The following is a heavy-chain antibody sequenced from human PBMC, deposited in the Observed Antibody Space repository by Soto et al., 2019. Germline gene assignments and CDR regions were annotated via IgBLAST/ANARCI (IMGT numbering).Heavy chain of an antibody. V-gene: IGHV3-23*01. Sequence: GGSLRLSCAASGFTFNTYAMTWVRQAPGKGLEWVSPISESGDGTYYADSVKGRFTISRDNSQRTLNLQMNSLRAEDTAVYYCAKNGDFWSWGMDVWGQGTTVTVSS. CDR1: GFTFNTYA. CDR2: ISESGDGT. J-gene: IGHJ6*02. CDR3: AKNGDFWSWGMDV. D-gene: IGHD3-3*01.